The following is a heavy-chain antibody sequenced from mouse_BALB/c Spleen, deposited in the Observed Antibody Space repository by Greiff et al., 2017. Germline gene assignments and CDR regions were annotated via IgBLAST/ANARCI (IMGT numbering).Heavy chain of an antibody. CDR3: ARRGPNWDFFDY. CDR2: IYPGNVNT. D-gene: IGHD4-1*01. V-gene: IGHV1S56*01. Sequence: LQESGPELVKPGASVRISCKASGYTFTSYYIHWVKQRPGQGLEWIGWIYPGNVNTKYNEKFKGKATLTADKSSSTAYMQLSSLTSEDSAVYFCARRGPNWDFFDYWGQGTTLTVSS. J-gene: IGHJ2*01. CDR1: GYTFTSYY.